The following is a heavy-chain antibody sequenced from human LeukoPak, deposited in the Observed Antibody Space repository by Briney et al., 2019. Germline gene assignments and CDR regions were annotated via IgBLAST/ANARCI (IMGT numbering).Heavy chain of an antibody. J-gene: IGHJ6*03. CDR1: GGSISSSSYY. CDR3: ARIYYYYYYMDV. Sequence: SETLSLTCTVSGGSISSSSYYWGWIRQPPGKGLEWIGSIYYSGSTYYNPFLKSRVTISVDTSKNQFSLKLSSVTAADTAVYYCARIYYYYYYMDVWGKGTTVTVSS. V-gene: IGHV4-39*07. CDR2: IYYSGST.